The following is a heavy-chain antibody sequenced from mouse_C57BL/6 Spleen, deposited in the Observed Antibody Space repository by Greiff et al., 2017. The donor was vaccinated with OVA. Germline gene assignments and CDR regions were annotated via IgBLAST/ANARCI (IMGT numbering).Heavy chain of an antibody. D-gene: IGHD2-4*01. CDR1: GYAFSSSW. CDR2: IYPGDGDT. V-gene: IGHV1-82*01. J-gene: IGHJ1*03. Sequence: VKLMESGPELVKPGASVKISCKASGYAFSSSWMNWVKQRPGKGLEWIGRIYPGDGDTNYNGKFKGKATLTADKSSSTAYMQLSSLTSEDSAVYFCARGDYAGYFDVWGTGTTVTVSS. CDR3: ARGDYAGYFDV.